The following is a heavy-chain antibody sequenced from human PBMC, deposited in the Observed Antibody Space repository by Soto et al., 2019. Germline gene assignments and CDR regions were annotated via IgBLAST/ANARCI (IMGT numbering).Heavy chain of an antibody. Sequence: GGSLRLSCAASGFTFTSYWMHWVRQSPGKGLVWVSRINPDGSRTSYADSVKGRFTISRDNAKNTLYLQMNSLGADDTAVYYCARVAVTTYYFDYWAHRTPVTGSS. V-gene: IGHV3-74*01. J-gene: IGHJ4*01. CDR3: ARVAVTTYYFDY. CDR2: INPDGSRT. CDR1: GFTFTSYW. D-gene: IGHD4-17*01.